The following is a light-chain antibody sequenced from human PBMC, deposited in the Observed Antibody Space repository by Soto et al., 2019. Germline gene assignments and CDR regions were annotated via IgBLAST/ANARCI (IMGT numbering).Light chain of an antibody. Sequence: IQVTNSHSVLSASVGDRVTIPCRASQSISNYLNWYQQKPGKAPKVLIYAASNLQSGVPSRFSGSGSGTDFTLTISSLQPEDFATYYCQQSYSTPITFGQGTRLENK. J-gene: IGKJ5*01. CDR3: QQSYSTPIT. CDR1: QSISNY. CDR2: AAS. V-gene: IGKV1-39*01.